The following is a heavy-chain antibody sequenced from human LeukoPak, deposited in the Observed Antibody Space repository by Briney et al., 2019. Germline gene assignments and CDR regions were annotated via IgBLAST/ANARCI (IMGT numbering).Heavy chain of an antibody. CDR3: ARGDSSGYLFDY. Sequence: ASVKVSCKASGGTFSSYAISWVRQAPGQGVEWMGRIIPIFGIANYAQKFQGRVTITADKSTSTAYMELSSLRSEDTAVYYCARGDSSGYLFDYWGQGTLVTVSS. CDR2: IIPIFGIA. J-gene: IGHJ4*02. V-gene: IGHV1-69*04. CDR1: GGTFSSYA. D-gene: IGHD3-22*01.